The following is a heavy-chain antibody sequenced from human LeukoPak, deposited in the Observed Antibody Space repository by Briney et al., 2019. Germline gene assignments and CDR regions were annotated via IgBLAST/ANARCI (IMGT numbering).Heavy chain of an antibody. CDR3: ARGRGYCSSGRCYSLDY. V-gene: IGHV5-51*01. D-gene: IGHD2-15*01. CDR2: IYPGDSDT. Sequence: GESLKISCKGSGYSFTNYWIGWVRQMPGKGLEWMGNIYPGDSDTRYSPSFQGQVTISADKSITTAYLQWSSLKASDTAMYYCARGRGYCSSGRCYSLDYWGQGTLVTVSS. CDR1: GYSFTNYW. J-gene: IGHJ4*02.